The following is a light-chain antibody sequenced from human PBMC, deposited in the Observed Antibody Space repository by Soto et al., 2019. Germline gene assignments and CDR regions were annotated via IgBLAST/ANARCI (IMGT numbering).Light chain of an antibody. CDR1: QSISSW. J-gene: IGKJ4*01. V-gene: IGKV1-5*01. Sequence: DIQIAPWAFTLSSAVGHRVTITCRASQSISSWLAWYQQKPGKAPKLLIYDASSLESGVPSRFSGSGSGTEFTLTISSLQPHDFATYYCQQYHSYSLTFGGGTKVDIK. CDR3: QQYHSYSLT. CDR2: DAS.